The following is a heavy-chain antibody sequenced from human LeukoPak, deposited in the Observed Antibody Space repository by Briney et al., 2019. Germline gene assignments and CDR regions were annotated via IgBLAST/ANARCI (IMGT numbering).Heavy chain of an antibody. D-gene: IGHD3-22*01. V-gene: IGHV3-23*01. CDR1: GFTFSSYA. J-gene: IGHJ1*01. CDR2: ISGSGGST. Sequence: PGGSLRLSCAASGFTFSSYAMSWVRQAPGKGLEWVSAISGSGGSTYYAGSVKGRFTISRDNSKNTLYLQMNSLRAEDTAVYYCATRLYYYDSSGYYSEYFQHWGQGTLVTVSS. CDR3: ATRLYYYDSSGYYSEYFQH.